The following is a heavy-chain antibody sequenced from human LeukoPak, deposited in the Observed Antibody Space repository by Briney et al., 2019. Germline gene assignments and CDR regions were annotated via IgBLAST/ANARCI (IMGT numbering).Heavy chain of an antibody. J-gene: IGHJ4*02. V-gene: IGHV1-18*01. CDR2: ISAYNGNT. CDR1: GYTFTNYG. D-gene: IGHD3-22*01. CDR3: ARNYYDSSALGVYGYYFDY. Sequence: ASVKVSCKASGYTFTNYGFSWVRQAPGQGLEWMGWISAYNGNTNYPQKLQGRVTMTTDTSTSTAYMELRSLRSDDTAVYYCARNYYDSSALGVYGYYFDYWGQGTLVTVSS.